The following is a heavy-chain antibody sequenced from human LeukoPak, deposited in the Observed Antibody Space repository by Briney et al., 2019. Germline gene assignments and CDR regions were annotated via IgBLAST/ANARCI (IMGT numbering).Heavy chain of an antibody. CDR1: GFTFSSYA. CDR2: ISYDGSNK. D-gene: IGHD1-26*01. CDR3: ASGWGAFDY. J-gene: IGHJ4*02. Sequence: PGGSLRLSCAASGFTFSSYAMHWVRQAPGKGLEWVAVISYDGSNKYYADSVKGRFTISRDNSKNTLYLQMNSLRAEDTAVYYCASGWGAFDYWGQGTLVTVSS. V-gene: IGHV3-30-3*01.